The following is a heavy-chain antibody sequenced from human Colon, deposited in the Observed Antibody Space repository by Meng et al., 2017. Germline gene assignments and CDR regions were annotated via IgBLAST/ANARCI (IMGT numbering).Heavy chain of an antibody. CDR2: ISKDGTKQ. CDR1: GFTFSRYA. D-gene: IGHD7-27*01. CDR3: AKDGDIGFTDFDY. J-gene: IGHJ4*02. V-gene: IGHV3-30*04. Sequence: QVQLVESGGCVVQPGGSLRLSCTTSGFTFSRYAAHWVRQSAGKGLEWLAVISKDGTKQYYADSVKGRFTFSRDNSKNILYLQMNSLRAEDSALYYCAKDGDIGFTDFDYWGQGTLVTVSS.